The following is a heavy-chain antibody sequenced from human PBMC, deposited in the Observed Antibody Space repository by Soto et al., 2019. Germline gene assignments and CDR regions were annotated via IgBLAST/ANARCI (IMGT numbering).Heavy chain of an antibody. CDR3: VKGGWYGSSSPSDR. CDR1: GLTLSRQA. D-gene: IGHD6-6*01. V-gene: IGHV3-30*18. CDR2: LSYDGIAQ. J-gene: IGHJ5*02. Sequence: QEQLVESGGDVVHPGGSLRLSCEALGLTLSRQARPWAGQAPARGRGWVAVLSYDGIAQYYADSVKGRFTISRDNSKNTLYLQMNSLRVEDTALYYCVKGGWYGSSSPSDRWGQGTLVTVSS.